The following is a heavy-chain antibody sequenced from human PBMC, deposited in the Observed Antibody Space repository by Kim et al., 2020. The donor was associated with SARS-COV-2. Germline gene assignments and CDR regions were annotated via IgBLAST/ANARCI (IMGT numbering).Heavy chain of an antibody. Sequence: ASGKVSCKASGYTFTSYDINWVRQATGQGLEWMGWMNPNSGNTGYAQKFQGRVTMTRNNSISTAYMELSSLRSEDTALYYCARGPECSSFSCYYWFDPWGQGTLVTVSS. CDR2: MNPNSGNT. CDR3: ARGPECSSFSCYYWFDP. D-gene: IGHD2-2*01. J-gene: IGHJ5*02. V-gene: IGHV1-8*01. CDR1: GYTFTSYD.